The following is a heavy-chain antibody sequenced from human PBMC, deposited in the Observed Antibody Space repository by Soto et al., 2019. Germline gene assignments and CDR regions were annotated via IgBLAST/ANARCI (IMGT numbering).Heavy chain of an antibody. V-gene: IGHV1-69*13. CDR2: ISPIFGTA. Sequence: GASVKVSCKASGYTFTNNGISWVRQAPGQGLEWMGGISPIFGTANYAQKFQGRVTITADESTSTAYMELSSLRSEDTAVYYCASPGAISSSSLLGDAFDIWGQGTMITVSS. CDR3: ASPGAISSSSLLGDAFDI. D-gene: IGHD6-13*01. J-gene: IGHJ3*02. CDR1: GYTFTNNG.